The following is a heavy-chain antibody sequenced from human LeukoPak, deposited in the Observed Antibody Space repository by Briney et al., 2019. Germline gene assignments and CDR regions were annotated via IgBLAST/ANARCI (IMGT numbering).Heavy chain of an antibody. CDR1: GFTFSSYN. J-gene: IGHJ4*02. CDR3: ARDLGKGSGYRKFDY. Sequence: GGSLRLSCAASGFTFSSYNMNWVRQAPGKGLEWVSSITSSSSYIYYADSVKGRFTISRDNAKNSLYLQMDSLRAEDTAVYYCARDLGKGSGYRKFDYWGQGNPGHRLL. D-gene: IGHD3-22*01. V-gene: IGHV3-21*06. CDR2: ITSSSSYI.